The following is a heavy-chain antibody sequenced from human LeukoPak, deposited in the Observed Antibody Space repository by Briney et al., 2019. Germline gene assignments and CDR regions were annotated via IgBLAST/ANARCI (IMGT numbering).Heavy chain of an antibody. V-gene: IGHV3-21*01. J-gene: IGHJ4*02. Sequence: GGSLRLSCAASGFTFSAYGMHWVRQAPGKGLEWVSSISSTSDYLDHADSLKGRFTISRDNAKKSLYLQMSSLRVEDTAVYYCVRDMSGVVAASTEEYWGQGTLVSVSS. CDR1: GFTFSAYG. CDR2: ISSTSDYL. D-gene: IGHD2-15*01. CDR3: VRDMSGVVAASTEEY.